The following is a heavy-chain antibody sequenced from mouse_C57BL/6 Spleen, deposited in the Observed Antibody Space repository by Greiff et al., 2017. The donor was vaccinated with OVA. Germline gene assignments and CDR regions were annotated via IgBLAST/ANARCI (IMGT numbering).Heavy chain of an antibody. J-gene: IGHJ2*01. CDR1: GYTFTSYW. CDR2: IHPNSGST. V-gene: IGHV1-64*01. D-gene: IGHD3-2*02. CDR3: ARSGSSGYGYFDY. Sequence: QVQLQQPGAELVKPGASVKLSCKASGYTFTSYWMHWVKQRPGQGLEWIGMIHPNSGSTNYNEKFKSKATLTVDKSSSTAYMQLSSLTSEDSAVYYCARSGSSGYGYFDYWGQGTTLTVSS.